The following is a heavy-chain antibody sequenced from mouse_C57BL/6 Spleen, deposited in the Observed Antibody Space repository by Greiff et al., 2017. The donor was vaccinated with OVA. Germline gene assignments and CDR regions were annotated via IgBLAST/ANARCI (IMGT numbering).Heavy chain of an antibody. CDR3: TTPGTRVAY. V-gene: IGHV14-4*01. CDR2: IDPENGDT. Sequence: EVQLQQSGAELVRPGASVKLSCTASGFNIKDDYMHWVKQRPEQGLEWIGWIDPENGDTEYASKFQGKATITADTSSNTAYLQLSSLTSEDTAVYYCTTPGTRVAYWGQGTLVTVSA. CDR1: GFNIKDDY. D-gene: IGHD4-1*01. J-gene: IGHJ3*01.